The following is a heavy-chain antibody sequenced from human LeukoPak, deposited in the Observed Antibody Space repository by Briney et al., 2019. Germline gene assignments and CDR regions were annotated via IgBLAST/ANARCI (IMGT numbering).Heavy chain of an antibody. J-gene: IGHJ4*02. D-gene: IGHD1-26*01. CDR1: GFTFSSYA. CDR3: AKEGRIVGAHSGSDY. V-gene: IGHV3-23*01. Sequence: GGSLRLSCAASGFTFSSYAMSWVRQAPGKGLEWVSAISGSGGSTYYADSVKGRFTISRDNSKNTLYLQMNSLRVEDTAVYYCAKEGRIVGAHSGSDYWGQGTLVTVSS. CDR2: ISGSGGST.